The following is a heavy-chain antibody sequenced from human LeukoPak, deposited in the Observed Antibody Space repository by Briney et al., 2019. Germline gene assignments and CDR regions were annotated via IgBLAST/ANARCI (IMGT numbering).Heavy chain of an antibody. Sequence: PGGSLRLSCAPSGITFSSYTMSWVRQAPGKGLEWVSGISGSGGTTYYADSVMGRFTISRDNSKNTLYLQMNSLRAEDTAVYYCAKDLAYYDSPGYWGQGTLVTVSS. CDR2: ISGSGGTT. CDR3: AKDLAYYDSPGY. CDR1: GITFSSYT. V-gene: IGHV3-23*01. J-gene: IGHJ4*02. D-gene: IGHD3-22*01.